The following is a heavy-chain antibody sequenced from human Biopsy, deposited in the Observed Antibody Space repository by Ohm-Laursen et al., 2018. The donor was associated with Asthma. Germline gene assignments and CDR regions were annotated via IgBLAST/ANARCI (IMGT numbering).Heavy chain of an antibody. CDR1: GGTFNTYV. J-gene: IGHJ4*02. CDR2: INSVFGTT. Sequence: SVKVSCNSLGGTFNTYVIGWVQQAPGQGLEWIGGINSVFGTTTYPQKFQDRVTITADDSTSTVYMELSSLRSEDTAVYYCARKAGSCISRTCYSLDFWGQGTLVTVSS. CDR3: ARKAGSCISRTCYSLDF. V-gene: IGHV1-69*13. D-gene: IGHD2-2*01.